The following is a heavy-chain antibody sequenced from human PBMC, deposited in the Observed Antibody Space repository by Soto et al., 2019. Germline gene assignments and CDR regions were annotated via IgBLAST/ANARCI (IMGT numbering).Heavy chain of an antibody. CDR1: ISSTAHH. CDR2: IYYSGNT. J-gene: IGHJ6*02. CDR3: ATTTATTRNGMDV. Sequence: QLQLQESGPGLVKPSETLSLTCPVSISSTAHHWGWIRQPPGKGLEWIGNIYYSGNTDDNPSLNSRFSIFVDTSTNQLFLRLSSVTAADTAVYYCATTTATTRNGMDVWGQGTTVTVSS. V-gene: IGHV4-39*01. D-gene: IGHD4-17*01.